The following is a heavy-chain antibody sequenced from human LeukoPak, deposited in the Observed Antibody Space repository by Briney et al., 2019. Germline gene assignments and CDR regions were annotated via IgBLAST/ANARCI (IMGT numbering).Heavy chain of an antibody. J-gene: IGHJ4*02. Sequence: GASVKVSCKASGYAFTGYYIHWVRQAPGQGLEWMGWINPNTGGTNYAQKFQGRVTMTRDTSISTAYMELSRLTSDDTAVYYCARSGRVYDFWSGYHPFDYWGREPWSPSPQ. V-gene: IGHV1-2*02. CDR3: ARSGRVYDFWSGYHPFDY. CDR1: GYAFTGYY. D-gene: IGHD3-3*01. CDR2: INPNTGGT.